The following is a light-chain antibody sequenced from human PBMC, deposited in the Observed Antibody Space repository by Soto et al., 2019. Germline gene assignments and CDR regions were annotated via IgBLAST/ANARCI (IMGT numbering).Light chain of an antibody. CDR2: DVA. J-gene: IGLJ1*01. CDR1: SSDVGSYNF. CDR3: CTFAGRYSYV. V-gene: IGLV2-11*01. Sequence: QSALTQPGSVSGSPGQSVTISCTGTSSDVGSYNFVSWHQQHPGKAPKLMIYDVAKRPSGVPDRFSGSKSGNTASLTISGLQAEDEADYYCCTFAGRYSYVFGSGTKVTVL.